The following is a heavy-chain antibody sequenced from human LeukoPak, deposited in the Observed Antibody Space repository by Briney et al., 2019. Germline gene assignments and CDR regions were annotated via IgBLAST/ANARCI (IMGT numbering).Heavy chain of an antibody. CDR3: ARDEDRRDGYNNFDY. Sequence: PGGSLRLSCAASGFTVSSNYMSWVRQAPGKGLEWVSVIYSGGSTYYADSVKGRFTISRDNSKNTLYLQMNSLRAEDTAVYYCARDEDRRDGYNNFDYWGQGTLVTVSS. V-gene: IGHV3-66*01. D-gene: IGHD5-24*01. CDR1: GFTVSSNY. CDR2: IYSGGST. J-gene: IGHJ4*02.